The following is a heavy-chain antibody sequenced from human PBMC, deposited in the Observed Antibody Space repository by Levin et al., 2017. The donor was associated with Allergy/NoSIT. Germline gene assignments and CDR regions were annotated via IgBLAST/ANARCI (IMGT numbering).Heavy chain of an antibody. Sequence: GESLKISCKASGYTFTSYGISWVRQAPGQGLEWMGWISAYNGNTNYAQKLQGRVTMTTDTSTSTAYMELRSLRSDDTAVYYCARVDPTKYYYGSGSPEIDYWGQGTLVTVSS. J-gene: IGHJ4*02. CDR2: ISAYNGNT. CDR1: GYTFTSYG. D-gene: IGHD3-10*01. CDR3: ARVDPTKYYYGSGSPEIDY. V-gene: IGHV1-18*01.